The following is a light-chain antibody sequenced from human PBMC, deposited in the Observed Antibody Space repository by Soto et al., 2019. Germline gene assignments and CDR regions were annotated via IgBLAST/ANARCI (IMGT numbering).Light chain of an antibody. CDR3: HQYYSTPQT. CDR2: WAS. J-gene: IGKJ1*01. Sequence: DIVMTQSPDSLAVSLGERATINCKSSQSVLYSSDNKNYLAWYQQKPGQPPTLLIYWASTLDSGVPDRFSGSWSGTDFALTISSLQAEDVAVYYCHQYYSTPQTFGQGTKVENK. CDR1: QSVLYSSDNKNY. V-gene: IGKV4-1*01.